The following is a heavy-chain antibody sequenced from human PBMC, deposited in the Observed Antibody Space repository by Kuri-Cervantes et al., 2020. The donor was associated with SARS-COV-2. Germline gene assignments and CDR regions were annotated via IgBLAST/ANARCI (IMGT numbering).Heavy chain of an antibody. CDR1: GFTFSGYG. V-gene: IGHV3-23*01. CDR3: TTLIDY. J-gene: IGHJ4*02. Sequence: LSLTCAASGFTFSGYGMHWVRQAPGKGLEWVSAISGSGGSTYYADSVKGRFTISRDNSKNTLYLQMNSLRAEDTAVYYCTTLIDYWGQGALVTVSS. CDR2: ISGSGGST.